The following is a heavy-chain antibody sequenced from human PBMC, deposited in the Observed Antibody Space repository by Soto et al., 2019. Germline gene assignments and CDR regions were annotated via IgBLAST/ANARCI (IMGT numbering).Heavy chain of an antibody. CDR1: GYTFTHYY. J-gene: IGHJ4*02. D-gene: IGHD3-3*02. CDR2: INPASGST. CDR3: ARHLASGDH. V-gene: IGHV1-46*01. Sequence: QVQLVQSGAEVKKPGASVKVSCRTSGYTFTHYYIHWVRQAPGQGLEWLAIINPASGSTNYAQDFQGRVTLTMDTSTTTVYMELSGLIAEDTAIFYCARHLASGDHWGQGTLVTVSS.